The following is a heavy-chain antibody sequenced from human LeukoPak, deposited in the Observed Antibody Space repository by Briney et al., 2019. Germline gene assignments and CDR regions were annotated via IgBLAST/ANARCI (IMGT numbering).Heavy chain of an antibody. CDR1: GFTFRSYA. CDR2: ISGSGGST. J-gene: IGHJ6*02. D-gene: IGHD3-3*01. CDR3: AREPKVPYYDFWSGHNYYGMDV. Sequence: GGSLRLSCAASGFTFRSYAMSWVRQAPGKGLEWVSAISGSGGSTYYADSVKGRFTISRDNSKNTLYLQMNSLRAEDTAVYYCAREPKVPYYDFWSGHNYYGMDVWGQGTTVTVSS. V-gene: IGHV3-23*01.